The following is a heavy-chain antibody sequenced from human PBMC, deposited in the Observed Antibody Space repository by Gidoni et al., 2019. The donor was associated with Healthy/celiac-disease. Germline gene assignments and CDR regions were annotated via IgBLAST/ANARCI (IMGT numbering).Heavy chain of an antibody. CDR2: IIPIFGTA. CDR1: GGTFSSHA. Sequence: QVQLVQSGAEVKKPGSSVKVSCKASGGTFSSHAIRWVRQAPGQGLEWMGGIIPIFGTANYAQKFQGRVTITADESTSTAYMELSSLRSEDTAVYYCARKRGSGQLVAYFDYWGQGTLVTVSS. CDR3: ARKRGSGQLVAYFDY. J-gene: IGHJ4*02. V-gene: IGHV1-69*01. D-gene: IGHD6-6*01.